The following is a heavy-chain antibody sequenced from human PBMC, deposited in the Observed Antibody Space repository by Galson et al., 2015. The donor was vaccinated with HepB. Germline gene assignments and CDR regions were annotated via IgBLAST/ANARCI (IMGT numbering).Heavy chain of an antibody. J-gene: IGHJ3*02. Sequence: SLRFSCAASGFTVSSNYMSWVRQAPGKGLEWVSVIYSGGSTYYADSVKGRFTISRDNSKNTLYLQMNSLRAEDTAVYYCARYCGGDCYHAFDIWGQGTMVTVSS. CDR1: GFTVSSNY. CDR2: IYSGGST. V-gene: IGHV3-66*01. D-gene: IGHD2-21*02. CDR3: ARYCGGDCYHAFDI.